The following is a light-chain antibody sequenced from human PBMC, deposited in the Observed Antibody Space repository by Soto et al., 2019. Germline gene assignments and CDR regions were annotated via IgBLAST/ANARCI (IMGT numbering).Light chain of an antibody. Sequence: EIVLTQPPGTLSLSPGERATLSCRASQSISTDHLAWYQQKPGQPPRLLIYGTSSRATGIPDRFSGSGSGTDFTLTTSRLEPEDYAVYYCQQYGHSLWTFGQGTKVDI. CDR3: QQYGHSLWT. J-gene: IGKJ1*01. CDR1: QSISTDH. V-gene: IGKV3-20*01. CDR2: GTS.